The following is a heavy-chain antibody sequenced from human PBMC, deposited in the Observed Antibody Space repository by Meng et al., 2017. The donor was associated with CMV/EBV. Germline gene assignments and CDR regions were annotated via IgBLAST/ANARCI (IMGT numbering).Heavy chain of an antibody. CDR1: GFTFSSYW. J-gene: IGHJ4*02. Sequence: GESLKISCAASGFTFSSYWMSWVRQAPGKGLEWVANIKQDGSEKYYVDSVKGRFTISRNNAKNSLYLQMNSLRAEDPAVYYCARGGGPLSRWGQGTLVTVSS. D-gene: IGHD3-16*01. V-gene: IGHV3-7*04. CDR2: IKQDGSEK. CDR3: ARGGGPLSR.